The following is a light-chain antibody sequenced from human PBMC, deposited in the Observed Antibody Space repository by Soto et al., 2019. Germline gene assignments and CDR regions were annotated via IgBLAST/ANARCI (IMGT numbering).Light chain of an antibody. CDR1: QSVSSSY. CDR3: RQYGSSPPYT. J-gene: IGKJ2*01. V-gene: IGKV3-20*01. Sequence: ENVLTQSPGTLSLSPGERATLSCRASQSVSSSYLAWYQQKPGQAPRLLIYGASNRATGIPDRFSGSGSGTDFTLTISRLEPEDVAVYCCRQYGSSPPYTFGQGTKLEIK. CDR2: GAS.